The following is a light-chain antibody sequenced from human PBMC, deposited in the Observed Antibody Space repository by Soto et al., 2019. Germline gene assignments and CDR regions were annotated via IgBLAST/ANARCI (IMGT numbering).Light chain of an antibody. J-gene: IGLJ2*01. CDR3: TAWDDRVNGVV. CDR1: SSNIGTYT. Sequence: QSVLTQPPSVSGTPGQSITISCSGSSSNIGTYTLNWYQHLPGTAPKLLFSTYDQRPSGVADRFSGSKSGTSASLAISGLLSEDAAEYYYTAWDDRVNGVVFGGGTKLTVL. V-gene: IGLV1-44*01. CDR2: TYD.